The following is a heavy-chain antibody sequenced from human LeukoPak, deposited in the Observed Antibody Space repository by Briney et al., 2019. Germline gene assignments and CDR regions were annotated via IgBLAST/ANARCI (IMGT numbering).Heavy chain of an antibody. D-gene: IGHD3-3*01. Sequence: GRSLRLSCAASGLTFSSYGMHWVRQAPGKGLEWVAVIWYDGSNKYYADSVKGRFTISRDNFKNTLYLQMNSLRAEDTAVYYCARDRFSYDYWGQGTLVTVSS. CDR2: IWYDGSNK. J-gene: IGHJ4*02. CDR1: GLTFSSYG. CDR3: ARDRFSYDY. V-gene: IGHV3-33*01.